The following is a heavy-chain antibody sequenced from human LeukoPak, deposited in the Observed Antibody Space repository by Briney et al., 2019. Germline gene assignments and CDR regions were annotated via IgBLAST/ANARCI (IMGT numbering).Heavy chain of an antibody. Sequence: GGSLRLSCAASGFSFSVYWMHWVRQAPGKGPVWVSRIKTDGSITDYADFVKGRFTISRDNAKNTLYLQMNSLRAEDTAVYYCARAGRGLRYFDWLTYDYWGQGTLVTVSS. D-gene: IGHD3-9*01. J-gene: IGHJ4*02. CDR2: IKTDGSIT. CDR3: ARAGRGLRYFDWLTYDY. V-gene: IGHV3-74*01. CDR1: GFSFSVYW.